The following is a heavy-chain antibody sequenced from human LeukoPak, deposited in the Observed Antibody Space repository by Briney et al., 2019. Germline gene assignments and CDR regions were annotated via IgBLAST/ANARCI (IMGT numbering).Heavy chain of an antibody. CDR3: ATGEYYFDY. V-gene: IGHV3-30*03. CDR1: GFTFSSYG. D-gene: IGHD3-10*01. CDR2: ISYDGSNK. J-gene: IGHJ4*02. Sequence: GGSLRLSCAASGFTFSSYGMHWVRQAPSKGLEWVAVISYDGSNKYYADSVKGRFTISRDNSKNTLYLQMNSLRAEDTAVYYCATGEYYFDYWGQGTLVTVSS.